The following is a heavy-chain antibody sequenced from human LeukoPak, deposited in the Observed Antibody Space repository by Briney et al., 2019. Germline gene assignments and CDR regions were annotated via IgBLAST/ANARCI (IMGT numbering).Heavy chain of an antibody. CDR3: ARSMVRGVIDY. J-gene: IGHJ4*02. Sequence: SETLSLTCTVSGGSISSSSYQWGWIRQPPGKGLEWIGTIYYSGSTYYNPSLKSRVTISVDTSKNQFSLKLSSMTAADTAVYYCARSMVRGVIDYWGQGTLVTVSS. V-gene: IGHV4-39*01. CDR2: IYYSGST. CDR1: GGSISSSSYQ. D-gene: IGHD3-10*01.